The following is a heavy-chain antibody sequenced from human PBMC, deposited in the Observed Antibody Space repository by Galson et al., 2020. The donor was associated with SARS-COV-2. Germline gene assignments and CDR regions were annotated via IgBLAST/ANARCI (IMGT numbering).Heavy chain of an antibody. CDR1: RCAVSSCW. Sequence: GGTLRLCKTASRCAVSSCWLPCVQKTPGKWLEWVTNIKQDGSEKNYVESVKGRFTITRDNAKNSLYLQMNSLIAEDTAVYYGASGGYTYSYWGQGSLVTVSS. J-gene: IGHJ4*02. CDR3: ASGGYTYSY. CDR2: IKQDGSEK. V-gene: IGHV3-7*05. D-gene: IGHD5-18*01.